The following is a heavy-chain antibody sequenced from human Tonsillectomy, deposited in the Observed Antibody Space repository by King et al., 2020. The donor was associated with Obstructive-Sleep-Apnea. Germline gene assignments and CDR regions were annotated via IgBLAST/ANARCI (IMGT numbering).Heavy chain of an antibody. Sequence: QLQESGSGLVKPSQTLSLTCAVSGGSISSGGYSWSWIRQPPGKGLEWIGYIYHSGSTYYYPSLKSRVTISVDRSKNQFSLKLSSVPAADTAVYYCAREGIRTNTFDYWGQGTLVTVSS. J-gene: IGHJ4*02. CDR1: GGSISSGGYS. CDR2: IYHSGST. D-gene: IGHD1-1*01. V-gene: IGHV4-30-2*01. CDR3: AREGIRTNTFDY.